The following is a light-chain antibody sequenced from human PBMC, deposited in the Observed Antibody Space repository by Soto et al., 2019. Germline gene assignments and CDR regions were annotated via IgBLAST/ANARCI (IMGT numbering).Light chain of an antibody. CDR2: GAS. Sequence: EVALTQSPGTLSLSPGERATLSCRASQSLDSTSLAWYQQKPGQSPRLVIYGASRSATGIPDRFSGSGSGTDSILTIDSREPEDVAGYYCQRSGTSPPYIFGAGTRLDIK. CDR3: QRSGTSPPYI. V-gene: IGKV3-20*01. CDR1: QSLDSTS. J-gene: IGKJ2*01.